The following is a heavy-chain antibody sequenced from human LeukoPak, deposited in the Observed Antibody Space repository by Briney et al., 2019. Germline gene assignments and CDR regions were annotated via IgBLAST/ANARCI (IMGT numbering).Heavy chain of an antibody. CDR3: ARVYYDSSGYYYAYWFDP. CDR2: INPNSGGT. CDR1: GYTFTGYY. V-gene: IGHV1-2*02. Sequence: ASVKVSCKASGYTFTGYYMHWVRQAPGQGLEWMGWINPNSGGTNYAQKFQGRVTMTRDTSISTAYMELSRLRSDDTAVYYCARVYYDSSGYYYAYWFDPWGQGTLVTVSS. D-gene: IGHD3-22*01. J-gene: IGHJ5*02.